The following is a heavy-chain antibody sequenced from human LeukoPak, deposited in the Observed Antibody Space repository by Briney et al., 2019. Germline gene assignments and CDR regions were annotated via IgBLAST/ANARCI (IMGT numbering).Heavy chain of an antibody. CDR1: GFTFSSYW. CDR2: ISYDGNNK. V-gene: IGHV3-30-3*01. J-gene: IGHJ4*02. D-gene: IGHD7-27*01. Sequence: GGSLRLSCAASGFTFSSYWMSWVRQAPGKGLEWMAVISYDGNNKYYADSVKGRFTISRDNSKNTLYLQMNSLRAEDTAVYYCARDGVTGPSYYFDYWGQGTLVTVSS. CDR3: ARDGVTGPSYYFDY.